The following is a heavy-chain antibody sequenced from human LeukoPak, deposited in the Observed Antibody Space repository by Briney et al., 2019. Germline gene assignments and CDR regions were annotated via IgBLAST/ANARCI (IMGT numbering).Heavy chain of an antibody. D-gene: IGHD2-21*02. CDR3: AKEMRPLAYCGGDCGFDY. V-gene: IGHV3-30*18. CDR1: GFTFSSYG. Sequence: GRSLRLSCAASGFTFSSYGMHWVRQAPGKGLEWVAVISYDGSNKYYADSVKGRFTISRDNAKNSLYLQMNSLRAEDTALYYCAKEMRPLAYCGGDCGFDYWGQGTLVTVSS. J-gene: IGHJ4*02. CDR2: ISYDGSNK.